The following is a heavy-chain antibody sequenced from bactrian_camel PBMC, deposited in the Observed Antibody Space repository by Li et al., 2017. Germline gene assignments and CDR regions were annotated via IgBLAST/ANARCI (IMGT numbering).Heavy chain of an antibody. J-gene: IGHJ4*01. CDR2: IDSDGIA. CDR3: ATALVIDTDY. CDR1: GWTFGSRC. Sequence: HVQLVESGGGSVQAGGSLTLSCAASGWTFGSRCQAWFRQAPGKEREGVAAIDSDGIASYADSLKGRFTISRDNAKNILYLQMNSLKTEDTAVYYCATALVIDTDYWGRGTQVTVS. D-gene: IGHD1*01. V-gene: IGHV3S26*01.